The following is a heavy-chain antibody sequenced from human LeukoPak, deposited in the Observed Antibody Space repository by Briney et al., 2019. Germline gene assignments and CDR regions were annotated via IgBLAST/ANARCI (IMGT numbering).Heavy chain of an antibody. V-gene: IGHV3-64*01. CDR1: GFTFSSYA. CDR3: ARGANTARGVSDY. Sequence: GGSLRLSCAASGFTFSSYAMHWVRQAPGKGLEYVSAISSNGGSTYYANSVKGRFTISRDNSKNTLYLQMGSLRAEDMAVYYCARGANTARGVSDYWGQGTLVTVSS. J-gene: IGHJ4*02. D-gene: IGHD6-25*01. CDR2: ISSNGGST.